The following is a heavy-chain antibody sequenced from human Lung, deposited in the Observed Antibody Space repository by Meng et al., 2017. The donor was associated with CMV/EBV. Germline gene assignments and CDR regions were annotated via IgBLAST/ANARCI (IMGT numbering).Heavy chain of an antibody. D-gene: IGHD6-19*01. J-gene: IGHJ4*02. V-gene: IGHV7-4-1*01. CDR2: ININTGNP. Sequence: VQVVESGSELKMPGDSVKVSCQAAGYTFTSSSMDWVRHAPGQGLEWMGWININTGNPTYAQGFIGRFVFSLDTSVSTAYLQIDSLKADDTAVYYCARGNGWRFDYWGQGTLVTVSS. CDR3: ARGNGWRFDY. CDR1: GYTFTSSS.